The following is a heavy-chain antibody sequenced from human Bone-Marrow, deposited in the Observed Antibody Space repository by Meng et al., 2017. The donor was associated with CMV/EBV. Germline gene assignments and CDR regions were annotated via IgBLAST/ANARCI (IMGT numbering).Heavy chain of an antibody. CDR1: GGSVSSGSYY. J-gene: IGHJ4*02. CDR3: ARAPRDGYIAHYFDY. D-gene: IGHD5-24*01. Sequence: GGSVSSGSYYWSWIRQPPGKGLEWIGYIYYSGSTNYNPSLKSRVTMSVDTSKNQFSLKLSSVTAADTAVYYCARAPRDGYIAHYFDYWGQGTLVTVSS. V-gene: IGHV4-61*01. CDR2: IYYSGST.